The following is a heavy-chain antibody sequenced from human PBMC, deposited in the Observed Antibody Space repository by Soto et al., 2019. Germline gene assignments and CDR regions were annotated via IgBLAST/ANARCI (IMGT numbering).Heavy chain of an antibody. CDR1: GFTVSSYG. J-gene: IGHJ6*02. Sequence: GGSLRLSCAASGFTVSSYGMHWVRQAPGKGLEWVAVISYDGSNKYYADSVKGRFTISRDNSKNTLYLQMNSLRSEDTAVYYCASRVSANYDFWSGHPTDYYSYGRDVWGQGTTVTVS. CDR3: ASRVSANYDFWSGHPTDYYSYGRDV. V-gene: IGHV3-30*03. CDR2: ISYDGSNK. D-gene: IGHD3-3*01.